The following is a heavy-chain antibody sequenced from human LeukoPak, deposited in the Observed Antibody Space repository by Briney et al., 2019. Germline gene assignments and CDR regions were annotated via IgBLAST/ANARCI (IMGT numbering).Heavy chain of an antibody. V-gene: IGHV3-11*01. CDR1: GFTFSDYY. CDR2: ISSSGSTI. Sequence: GGSLRLSCAASGFTFSDYYMSWVRQAPGKGLEWVSYISSSGSTIYYADSVKGRFTISRDNAKNSLYLQMNSLRAEDTAVYYCARERGGSDSSWYFDYWGQGTLVTVSS. CDR3: ARERGGSDSSWYFDY. J-gene: IGHJ4*02. D-gene: IGHD6-13*01.